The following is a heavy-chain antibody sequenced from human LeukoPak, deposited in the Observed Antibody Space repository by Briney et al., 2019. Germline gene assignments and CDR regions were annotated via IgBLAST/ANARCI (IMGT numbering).Heavy chain of an antibody. J-gene: IGHJ4*02. CDR2: ISGYNGNT. Sequence: ASVTVSCKASGYTFTSYGISWVRQAPGQGLEWVGWISGYNGNTNYAQQKLQGRVTMTTDTSTSTAYMELRSLRSDDTAVYYCARDLKRGYSSGRYSWGTGSSNDYWGQGTLVTVSS. V-gene: IGHV1-18*01. CDR1: GYTFTSYG. D-gene: IGHD6-19*01. CDR3: ARDLKRGYSSGRYSWGTGSSNDY.